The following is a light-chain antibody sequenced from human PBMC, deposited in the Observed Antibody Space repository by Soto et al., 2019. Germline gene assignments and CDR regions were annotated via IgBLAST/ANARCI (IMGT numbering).Light chain of an antibody. CDR2: GAS. CDR1: QGIGNA. CDR3: QQYNNWPPET. J-gene: IGKJ3*01. Sequence: AIQMNQSPTSPSSSVGEKGNVSLRASQGIGNALGWYQQKPGKPPTVLIYGASNLQSGVPPRFSGSGSGTEFTLTISSLQSEDFAVYYCQQYNNWPPETVGPGTKVDIK. V-gene: IGKV1-6*01.